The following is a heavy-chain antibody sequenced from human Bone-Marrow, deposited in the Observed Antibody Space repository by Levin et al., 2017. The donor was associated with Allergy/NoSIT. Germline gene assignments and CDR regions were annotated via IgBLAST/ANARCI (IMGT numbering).Heavy chain of an antibody. V-gene: IGHV3-7*01. CDR3: ARENWGALDY. D-gene: IGHD7-27*01. CDR1: GFTFGYYR. CDR2: MKRDGSDE. J-gene: IGHJ4*02. Sequence: GGSLRLSCAASGFTFGYYRMTWVRQAPGKGLEWVANMKRDGSDEYYVDSVKGRFTISRDNAKNSLFLQMNSLRAEDTAVYYCARENWGALDYWGQGTLVTVSS.